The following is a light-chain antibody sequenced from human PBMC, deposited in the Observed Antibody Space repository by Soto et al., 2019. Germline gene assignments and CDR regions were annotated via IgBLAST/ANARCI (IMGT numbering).Light chain of an antibody. V-gene: IGLV2-23*01. Sequence: QSALTQPGSVSGSPGQPITISCTGTSSDVGSYNLVSWYQQHPGKAPKLMIYEGSKRPSGVSNRFSGSKSGNTASLTISGLQAEDEADYYCCSYAGSSTVVFGGGTKLTVL. CDR2: EGS. J-gene: IGLJ2*01. CDR1: SSDVGSYNL. CDR3: CSYAGSSTVV.